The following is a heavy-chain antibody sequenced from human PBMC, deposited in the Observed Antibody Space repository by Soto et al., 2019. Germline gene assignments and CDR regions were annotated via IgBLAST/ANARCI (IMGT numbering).Heavy chain of an antibody. V-gene: IGHV4-30-2*01. Sequence: TLSLTCGVSGGSLSGATYSWNWIRQTPGKGLEWIGYIFPSGTTYYNPSLRSRVTISIDVSKNQFSLSLRSLTAADTAVYYCARSRDFDYWSQGTLVTVSS. CDR2: IFPSGTT. J-gene: IGHJ4*02. CDR1: GGSLSGATYS. CDR3: ARSRDFDY.